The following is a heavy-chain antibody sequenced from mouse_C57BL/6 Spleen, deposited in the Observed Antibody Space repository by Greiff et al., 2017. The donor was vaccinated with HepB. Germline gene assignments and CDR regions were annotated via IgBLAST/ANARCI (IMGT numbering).Heavy chain of an antibody. CDR1: GFTFSSYA. D-gene: IGHD1-1*01. CDR2: ISDGGSYT. Sequence: EVMLVESGGGLVKPGGSLKLSCAASGFTFSSYAMSWVRQTPEKRLEWVATISDGGSYTYYPDNVKGRFTISRDNAKNNLYLQMSHLKSEDTAMYYCARGGGSRTFAYWGQGTLVTVSA. V-gene: IGHV5-4*03. CDR3: ARGGGSRTFAY. J-gene: IGHJ3*01.